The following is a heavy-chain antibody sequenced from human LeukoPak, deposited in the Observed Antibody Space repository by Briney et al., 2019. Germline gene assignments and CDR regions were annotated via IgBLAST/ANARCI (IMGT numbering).Heavy chain of an antibody. V-gene: IGHV1-69*01. D-gene: IGHD3-9*01. CDR3: ARGLVTKFVT. CDR1: GGTFSIYA. Sequence: SVKVSCKTSGGTFSIYAINWVRQAPGQGLEWLGGITPVLGTSNYAQRFQGRVTIIADESTSTAYMELSSLRSEDTAVYYCARGLVTKFVTWGQGTLVTVSS. CDR2: ITPVLGTS. J-gene: IGHJ3*02.